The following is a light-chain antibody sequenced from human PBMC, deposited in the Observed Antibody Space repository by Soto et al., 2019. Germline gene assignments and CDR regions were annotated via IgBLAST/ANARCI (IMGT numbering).Light chain of an antibody. Sequence: EIVLTQSPGTLSLSPGDRAALSCRASQTISNNYVAWYQQRPGQPPTLLISGASSGATGIPDRFSGSGSGTHFTLTISRLEPEDFAVYYCQQYGGSPRTFGQGTKVDIK. CDR3: QQYGGSPRT. J-gene: IGKJ1*01. CDR1: QTISNNY. V-gene: IGKV3-20*01. CDR2: GAS.